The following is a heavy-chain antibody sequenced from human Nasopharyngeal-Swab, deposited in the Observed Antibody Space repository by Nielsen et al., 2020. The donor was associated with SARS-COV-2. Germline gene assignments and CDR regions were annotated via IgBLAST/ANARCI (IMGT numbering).Heavy chain of an antibody. CDR2: ISGSGGTI. Sequence: WIRQPPGKGLEWVSGISGSGGTIYYADSVKGRFTISRDNAKNSLYLQMNSLRAEDTAVYYCARDFDAFDIWGQGTMVTVSS. CDR3: ARDFDAFDI. V-gene: IGHV3-48*03. J-gene: IGHJ3*02.